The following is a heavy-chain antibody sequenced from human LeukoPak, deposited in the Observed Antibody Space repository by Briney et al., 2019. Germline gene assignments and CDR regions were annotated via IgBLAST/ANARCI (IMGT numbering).Heavy chain of an antibody. V-gene: IGHV3-33*01. CDR2: IWYDGSNK. CDR3: ARDVSPIYDSSGYQSAFDI. D-gene: IGHD3-22*01. J-gene: IGHJ3*02. CDR1: GFTFSSYG. Sequence: GRSLRLSCAASGFTFSSYGMHWVRQAPGKGLEWVAVIWYDGSNKYYADSVKGRFTISRDNSKNSLYLQMNSLRAEDTAVYYCARDVSPIYDSSGYQSAFDIWGQGTMVTVSS.